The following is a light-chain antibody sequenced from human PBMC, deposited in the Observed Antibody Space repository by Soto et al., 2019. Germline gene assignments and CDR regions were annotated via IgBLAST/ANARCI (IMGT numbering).Light chain of an antibody. CDR2: AAS. CDR1: QSISSW. Sequence: DIQMTQSPSSLSASTGDIFTITCRASQSISSWLAWYQQKPGKAPKLLIYAASDLQSGVPSRFSGSGSGTEFTLTISSLQPDDFATYYCQQYNSYSFGQGTKVDIK. CDR3: QQYNSYS. V-gene: IGKV1-5*01. J-gene: IGKJ1*01.